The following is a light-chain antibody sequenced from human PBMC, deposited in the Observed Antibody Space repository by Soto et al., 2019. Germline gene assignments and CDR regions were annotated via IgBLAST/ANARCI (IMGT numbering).Light chain of an antibody. CDR2: ATS. CDR1: QTINSW. Sequence: DIQMTQSPSTLSASVGDRVTITCRASQTINSWLAWYQQKPGKAPKLLIYATSNLESGVPSRFSGSGSGTEFYLTISSLQPDDFATYYCQQYKSFSLTFGGGTRVEFK. J-gene: IGKJ4*01. V-gene: IGKV1-5*03. CDR3: QQYKSFSLT.